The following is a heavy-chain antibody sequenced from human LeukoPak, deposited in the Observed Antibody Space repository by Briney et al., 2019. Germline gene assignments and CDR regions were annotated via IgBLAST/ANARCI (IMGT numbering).Heavy chain of an antibody. J-gene: IGHJ6*03. V-gene: IGHV3-53*01. CDR3: ARDLTDPPYYYYYIDV. CDR1: GLTVSRNY. Sequence: GGSLRLSCAASGLTVSRNYMSWVRQAPGKGLESVSVIYSGGSTYYADSVRGRFTISRDNAKNTLYLQMNSLRVEDTAVYYCARDLTDPPYYYYYIDVWGKGTTVTISS. CDR2: IYSGGST.